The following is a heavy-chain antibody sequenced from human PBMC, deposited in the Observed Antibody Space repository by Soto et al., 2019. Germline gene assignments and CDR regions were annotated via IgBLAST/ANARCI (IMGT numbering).Heavy chain of an antibody. CDR2: IDDDGGST. V-gene: IGHV3-74*01. CDR3: ARRLELPLGASHYYYGLDV. D-gene: IGHD1-7*01. J-gene: IGHJ6*02. CDR1: GFDFSTYW. Sequence: EAQLVESGGGLVQPGGSLRVSCAASGFDFSTYWMHWVRQAPGKGLEWVARIDDDGGSTRYADSVKGRFTISRDNAKNIVYLEMNSLRAEDTAVYYCARRLELPLGASHYYYGLDVWGQATAVTVSS.